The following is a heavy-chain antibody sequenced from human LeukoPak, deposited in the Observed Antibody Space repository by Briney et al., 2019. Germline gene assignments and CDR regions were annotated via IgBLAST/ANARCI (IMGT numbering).Heavy chain of an antibody. CDR2: INPSGGST. V-gene: IGHV1-46*01. J-gene: IGHJ5*02. Sequence: ASVKVSCQTSGYTFISHFMHWVRQAPGQGLEWMGIINPSGGSTSYAQKFQGRVTMTRDMSTSTVYMELSSLRSEDTAVYYCARAGTQMWFDPWGQGTLVTVSS. CDR3: ARAGTQMWFDP. CDR1: GYTFISHF. D-gene: IGHD1-7*01.